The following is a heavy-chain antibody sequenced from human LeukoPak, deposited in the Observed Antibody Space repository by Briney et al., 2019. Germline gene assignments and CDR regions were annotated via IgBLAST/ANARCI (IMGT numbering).Heavy chain of an antibody. Sequence: RPSETLSLTCAVYGGSFSGYYWSWIRQPPGKGLEWIGYIYYSGSTNYNPSLKSRVTISVDTSKNQFSLKLSSVTAADTAVYYCARHGDRSYWGQGTLVTVSS. CDR1: GGSFSGYY. CDR3: ARHGDRSY. J-gene: IGHJ4*02. D-gene: IGHD3-10*01. CDR2: IYYSGST. V-gene: IGHV4-59*08.